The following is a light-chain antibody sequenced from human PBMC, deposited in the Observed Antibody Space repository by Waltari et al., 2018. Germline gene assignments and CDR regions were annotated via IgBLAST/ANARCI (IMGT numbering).Light chain of an antibody. CDR2: YDN. Sequence: SYVLTQPPSVSVDPGKTARLTWGGDDVERKSVNWYQQKPGQAPVLVMFYDNDRPSEIPARFSGSNSGNTATLTITWVEAGDEADYHCQVWDDVTNSGVFGGGTKLTVL. CDR1: DVERKS. V-gene: IGLV3-21*04. CDR3: QVWDDVTNSGV. J-gene: IGLJ2*01.